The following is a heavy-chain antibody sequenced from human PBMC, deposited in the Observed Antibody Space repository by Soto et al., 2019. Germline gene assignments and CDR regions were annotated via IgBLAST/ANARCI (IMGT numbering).Heavy chain of an antibody. V-gene: IGHV3-48*01. J-gene: IGHJ6*03. CDR2: ISTSSSNI. D-gene: IGHD2-2*01. CDR1: GFSFSYYG. Sequence: EVQLVESGGGLVQPGGSLRLSCAASGFSFSYYGMNWVRQPPGKGLEWVSYISTSSSNIYYAHSVKGRFTISRNNAKNSLSLQMSSLRAADTAVYYCGRETSTGDYYMDVWGKGTTVTVSS. CDR3: GRETSTGDYYMDV.